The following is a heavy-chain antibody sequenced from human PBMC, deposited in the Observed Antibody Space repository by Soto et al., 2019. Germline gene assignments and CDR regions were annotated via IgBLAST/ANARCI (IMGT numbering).Heavy chain of an antibody. CDR1: GFTFSSYA. D-gene: IGHD2-2*01. CDR2: ISYDGSNK. Sequence: QVQLVESGGGVVQPGRSLRLSCAASGFTFSSYAMHWVRQAPGKGLEWVAVISYDGSNKYYADSVKGRFTISRDNSKNTLYLQMNSLRAEDTAVYYCARDDCSSTSCYVGYYHFGMDVW. CDR3: ARDDCSSTSCYVGYYHFGMDV. V-gene: IGHV3-30-3*01. J-gene: IGHJ6*01.